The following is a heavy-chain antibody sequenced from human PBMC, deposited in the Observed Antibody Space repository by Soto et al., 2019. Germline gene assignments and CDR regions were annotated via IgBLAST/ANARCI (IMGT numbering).Heavy chain of an antibody. J-gene: IGHJ4*02. V-gene: IGHV4-59*01. Sequence: TPCLPWTVSGGSISSFYWSWIPQPPGKGLEWIGYIYYSGSTNYNPPLKSRVTISVDTSKNQFSLKLSSVTAADTAVYYCASNREYYDSSGIFDYWGQGTLVTVSS. CDR2: IYYSGST. D-gene: IGHD3-22*01. CDR3: ASNREYYDSSGIFDY. CDR1: GGSISSFY.